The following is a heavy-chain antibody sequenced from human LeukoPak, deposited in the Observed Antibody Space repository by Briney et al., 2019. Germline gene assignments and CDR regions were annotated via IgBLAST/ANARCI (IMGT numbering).Heavy chain of an antibody. CDR3: AKEGGA. V-gene: IGHV3-23*01. CDR1: GFTFSSYT. D-gene: IGHD3-16*01. J-gene: IGHJ5*02. Sequence: GGSLRLSCAASGFTFSSYTMTWVRQAPGKGLEWVSAIGGRGGSTYYADSVKGRFTITRDNSKNTLYMQMDSLRAEDTAVYYCAKEGGAWGQGTLVTVSS. CDR2: IGGRGGST.